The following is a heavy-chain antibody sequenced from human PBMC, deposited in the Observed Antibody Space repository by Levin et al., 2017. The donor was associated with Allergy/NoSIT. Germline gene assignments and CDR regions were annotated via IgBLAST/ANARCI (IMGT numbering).Heavy chain of an antibody. V-gene: IGHV3-74*01. D-gene: IGHD6-13*01. J-gene: IGHJ4*02. CDR1: GFTFSSYW. Sequence: GGSLRLSCAASGFTFSSYWMHWVRQAPGKGLVWVSRINSDGSSTSYADSVKGRFTISRDNAKNTLYLQMNSLRAEDTAVYYCARLYGYSSSWYYFDYWGQGTLVTVSS. CDR3: ARLYGYSSSWYYFDY. CDR2: INSDGSST.